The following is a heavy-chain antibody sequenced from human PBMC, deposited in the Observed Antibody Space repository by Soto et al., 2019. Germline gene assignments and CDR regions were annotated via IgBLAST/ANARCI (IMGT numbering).Heavy chain of an antibody. CDR1: GFTFSSYS. CDR3: ARDRGYSYGYPDY. J-gene: IGHJ4*02. Sequence: PGGSLRLSCAASGFTFSSYSMNWVRQAPGKGLEWVSSISSSSSYIYYADSVKGRFTISRDNAKNSLYLQMNSLRAEDTAVYYCARDRGYSYGYPDYWGQGTLVTVSS. CDR2: ISSSSSYI. D-gene: IGHD5-18*01. V-gene: IGHV3-21*01.